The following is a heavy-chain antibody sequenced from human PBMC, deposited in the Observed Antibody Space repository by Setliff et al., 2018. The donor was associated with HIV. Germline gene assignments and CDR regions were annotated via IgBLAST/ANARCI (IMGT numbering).Heavy chain of an antibody. CDR2: INPKSGGT. CDR3: AREDVPDWFDP. V-gene: IGHV1-2*02. J-gene: IGHJ5*02. CDR1: GYIFTGYF. Sequence: ASVKVSCKASGYIFTGYFMHWVRQAPGQGLEWMGWINPKSGGTNYAQKFQGRVTMTCDTSISTAYMEVSRLRSDDTAVYYCAREDVPDWFDPWGQGTLVTVSS. D-gene: IGHD6-6*01.